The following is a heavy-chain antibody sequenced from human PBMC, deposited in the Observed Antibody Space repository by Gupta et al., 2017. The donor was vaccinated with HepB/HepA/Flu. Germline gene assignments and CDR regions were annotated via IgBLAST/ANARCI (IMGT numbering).Heavy chain of an antibody. J-gene: IGHJ4*02. D-gene: IGHD3-22*01. CDR3: TTFFYASSGDYVDY. V-gene: IGHV3-15*01. CDR2: IKSKSDDETA. CDR1: GFTFSYAW. Sequence: EVQLVESGGGFVKPGGSLRLSCAVSGFTFSYAWMSWVRQAPGKGLEWVGRIKSKSDDETAHYAAPVKGRFTISRDDSKNTLYLQMNSLKTEDTAMYYCTTFFYASSGDYVDYWGQGTLVTVSS.